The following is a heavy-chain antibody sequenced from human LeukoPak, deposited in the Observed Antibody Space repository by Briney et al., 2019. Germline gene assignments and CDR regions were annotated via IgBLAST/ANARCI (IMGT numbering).Heavy chain of an antibody. CDR1: GYTLTELS. CDR2: FDPEDGET. V-gene: IGHV1-24*01. J-gene: IGHJ4*02. D-gene: IGHD3-10*01. CDR3: ATTGPYYYGSGSYAFSY. Sequence: ASVKVSCKVSGYTLTELSMHWVRQAPGKGLEWMGGFDPEDGETIYAQKFQGRVTMTEDTSTDTAYMELSSLRSEDTAVYYRATTGPYYYGSGSYAFSYWGQGTLVTVSS.